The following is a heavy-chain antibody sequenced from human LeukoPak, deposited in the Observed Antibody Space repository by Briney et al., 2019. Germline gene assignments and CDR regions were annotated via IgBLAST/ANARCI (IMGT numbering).Heavy chain of an antibody. J-gene: IGHJ3*02. Sequence: PSETLSLTCTVSGGSISSGGYYWSWIRQHPGKGLEWIGYIYYSGSTYYNPSLKSRVTISVDTSKNQFSLKLSSVTAADTAVYYCARGMITFGGVIVGAFDIWGQGTMVTASS. V-gene: IGHV4-31*03. CDR2: IYYSGST. CDR3: ARGMITFGGVIVGAFDI. D-gene: IGHD3-16*02. CDR1: GGSISSGGYY.